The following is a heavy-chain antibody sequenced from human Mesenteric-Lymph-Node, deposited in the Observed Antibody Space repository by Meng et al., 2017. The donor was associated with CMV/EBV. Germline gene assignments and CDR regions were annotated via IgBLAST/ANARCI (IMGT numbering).Heavy chain of an antibody. V-gene: IGHV3-48*03. J-gene: IGHJ3*02. CDR1: GFTFSSYA. CDR3: ARGGYCSSTICYYLNAFDI. D-gene: IGHD2-2*01. CDR2: ISSSGSTI. Sequence: GESLKISCAASGFTFSSYAMSWVRQAPGKGLEWVSYISSSGSTIYYADSVKGRFTISRDNAKNSLYLQMNSLRAEDTAVYYCARGGYCSSTICYYLNAFDIWGQGTMVTVSS.